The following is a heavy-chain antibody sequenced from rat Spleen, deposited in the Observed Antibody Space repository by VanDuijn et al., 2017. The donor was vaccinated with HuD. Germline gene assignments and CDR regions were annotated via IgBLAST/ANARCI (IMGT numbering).Heavy chain of an antibody. Sequence: EVQLQESGPGLVKPSQSLSLTCSVTGYSITSSYRWNWIRKFPGNKLDGMGYINSAGSTNYNPALKRRISISRDTSKNQFFLPVNSLSNEATATYYCARSEGTPYYLPFADWGQGSLVTVSS. CDR1: GYSITSSYR. J-gene: IGHJ3*01. D-gene: IGHD1-1*01. V-gene: IGHV3-3*01. CDR3: ARSEGTPYYLPFAD. CDR2: INSAGST.